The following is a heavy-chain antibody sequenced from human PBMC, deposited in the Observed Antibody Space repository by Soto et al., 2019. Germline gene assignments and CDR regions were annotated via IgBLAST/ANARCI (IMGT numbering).Heavy chain of an antibody. CDR3: ARESEDLTSNFDY. CDR1: GFTFTRYS. V-gene: IGHV3-21*01. CDR2: ISSTTNYI. Sequence: GALRLSCAASGFTFTRYSMNWVRQAPGKGLEWVSSISSTTNYIYYADSMKGRFTVSRDNAKNSVYLEMNSLSAEDTAVYYCARESEDLTSNFDYWGQGTLVTVSS. J-gene: IGHJ4*02.